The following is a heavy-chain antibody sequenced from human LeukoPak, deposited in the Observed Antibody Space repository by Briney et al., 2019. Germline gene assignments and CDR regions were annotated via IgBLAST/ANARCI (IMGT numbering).Heavy chain of an antibody. J-gene: IGHJ3*02. CDR1: GFTFSSYS. CDR2: ISSSSSYI. CDR3: AREEVDAFDI. V-gene: IGHV3-21*01. Sequence: PGGSLRLSCAASGFTFSSYSMNWVRQAPGKGLEWVSSISSSSSYIYYADSVKGRFTISRDNAKNSLYLQMNSLRAEDAAVYYCAREEVDAFDIWGQGTMVTVSS.